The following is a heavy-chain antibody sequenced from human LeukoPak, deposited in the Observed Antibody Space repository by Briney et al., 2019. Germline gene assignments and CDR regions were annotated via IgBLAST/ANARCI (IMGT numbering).Heavy chain of an antibody. CDR3: AKDYSGNGDYPDY. CDR2: INPNSGGT. D-gene: IGHD4-17*01. V-gene: IGHV1-2*02. Sequence: GASVKVSCKASGYTFTGYYMHWVRQAPGQGLEWMGWINPNSGGTNYAQKFQGRVTMTRDTSISTAYMDLSSLRSDDTAVYYCAKDYSGNGDYPDYWGQGTLVTVSS. J-gene: IGHJ4*02. CDR1: GYTFTGYY.